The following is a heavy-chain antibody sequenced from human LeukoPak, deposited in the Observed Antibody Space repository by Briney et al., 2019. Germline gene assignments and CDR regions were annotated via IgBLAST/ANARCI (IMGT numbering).Heavy chain of an antibody. CDR3: ARIVAGYDILTGYYPYYFDY. V-gene: IGHV4-31*03. CDR1: GGSISSVGYY. CDR2: IYYSGST. Sequence: TLSLTCTVSGGSISSVGYYWSWIRQHPGKGLEWIGYIYYSGSTYYNPSLKSRVTISVDTSKNQFSLKLSSVTAADTAVYYCARIVAGYDILTGYYPYYFDYWGQGTLVTVSS. J-gene: IGHJ4*02. D-gene: IGHD3-9*01.